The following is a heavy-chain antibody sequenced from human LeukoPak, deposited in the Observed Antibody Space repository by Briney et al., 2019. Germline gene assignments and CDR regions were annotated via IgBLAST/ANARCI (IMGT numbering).Heavy chain of an antibody. Sequence: ASVKVSCKASGYTFTSYDINWVRQATGQGLEWMGWMNPNSGNTGYAQKFQGRVTMTRDTSTSTVYMDLSRLGSEDTAVYYCARGQSNTLGYWGQGTLVTVSS. V-gene: IGHV1-8*01. CDR1: GYTFTSYD. D-gene: IGHD4-11*01. CDR2: MNPNSGNT. CDR3: ARGQSNTLGY. J-gene: IGHJ4*02.